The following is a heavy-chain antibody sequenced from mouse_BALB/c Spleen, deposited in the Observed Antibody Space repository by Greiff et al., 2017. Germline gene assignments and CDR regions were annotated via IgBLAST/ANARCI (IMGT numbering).Heavy chain of an antibody. D-gene: IGHD1-1*01. CDR3: AREVYGSSYGWFAY. CDR1: GYSITSGYY. Sequence: ESGPGLVKPSQSLSLTCSVTGYSITSGYYWNWIRQFPGNKLEWMGYISYDGSNNYNPSLKNRISITRDTSKNQFFLKLNSVTTEDTATYYCAREVYGSSYGWFAYWGQGTLVTVAA. J-gene: IGHJ3*01. CDR2: ISYDGSN. V-gene: IGHV3-6*02.